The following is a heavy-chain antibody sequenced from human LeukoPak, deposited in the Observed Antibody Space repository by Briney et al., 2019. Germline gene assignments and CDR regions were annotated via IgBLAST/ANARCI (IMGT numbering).Heavy chain of an antibody. V-gene: IGHV3-23*01. D-gene: IGHD6-13*01. CDR1: GFTFSSYA. J-gene: IGHJ4*02. CDR3: AKGSSPLGHFDY. Sequence: GGSLRLSCAVSGFTFSSYAMSWVRQAPGKGLEWVSAISDRGGDTYYAYSVKGRFTISRDNSKNTLYLQMNSLRAEDTAVYYCAKGSSPLGHFDYWGQGTLVTVSS. CDR2: ISDRGGDT.